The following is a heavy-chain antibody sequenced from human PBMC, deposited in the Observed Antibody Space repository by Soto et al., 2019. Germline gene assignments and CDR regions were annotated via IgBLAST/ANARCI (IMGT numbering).Heavy chain of an antibody. V-gene: IGHV3-30-3*01. CDR1: GFTFSSDA. Sequence: QVQLVESGGGVVQPGRSLRLSCGASGFTFSSDAMHWVRQAPGKGLEWVAVISYHGSDKYYADSVNGRFTSSRDNSQTVVYKQMNGLRAEDTAVYYCARSRYYYETSDYLDYWGQGTLVTVSS. CDR3: ARSRYYYETSDYLDY. J-gene: IGHJ4*02. CDR2: ISYHGSDK. D-gene: IGHD3-22*01.